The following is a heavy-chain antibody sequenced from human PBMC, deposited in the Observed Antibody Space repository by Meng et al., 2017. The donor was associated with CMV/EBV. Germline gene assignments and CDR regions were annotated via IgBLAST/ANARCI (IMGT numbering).Heavy chain of an antibody. CDR1: GGSFSGYY. V-gene: IGHV4-34*01. Sequence: VELRQWGRGIVRPSGTLSIPCGVYGGSFSGYYWSWIRQPPGKGLEWIGEINHSGSTNYNPSLKSRVTISVDTSKNQFSLKLSSVTAADTAVYYCASSLTYPDYWGQGTLVTVSS. CDR2: INHSGST. D-gene: IGHD2-15*01. CDR3: ASSLTYPDY. J-gene: IGHJ4*02.